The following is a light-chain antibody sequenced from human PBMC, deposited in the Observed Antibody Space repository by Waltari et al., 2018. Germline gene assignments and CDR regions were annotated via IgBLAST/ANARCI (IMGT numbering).Light chain of an antibody. V-gene: IGLV2-23*02. CDR3: CSYAGSSTFDWV. CDR1: SSDVGTYTL. CDR2: AVS. Sequence: QSALTQPASVSGSPGQSITISCTGTSSDVGTYTLVSCYQQHPGKAPKLMIYAVSKRPSGVSNRFSGSKSGNTASLTISGLQAEDEADYYCCSYAGSSTFDWVFGGGTKLTVL. J-gene: IGLJ3*02.